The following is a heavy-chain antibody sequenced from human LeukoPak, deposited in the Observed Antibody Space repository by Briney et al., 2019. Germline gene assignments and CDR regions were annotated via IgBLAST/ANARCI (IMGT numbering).Heavy chain of an antibody. CDR1: GGTFSSYA. Sequence: ASVKVFCKASGGTFSSYAISWVRQAPGQGLEWMGGIIPIFGTANYAQKFQGRVTITTDESTSTAYMELSSLRSEDTAVYYCQVRPMRVGYYFDYWGQGTLVTVSS. D-gene: IGHD3-22*01. CDR3: QVRPMRVGYYFDY. CDR2: IIPIFGTA. V-gene: IGHV1-69*05. J-gene: IGHJ4*02.